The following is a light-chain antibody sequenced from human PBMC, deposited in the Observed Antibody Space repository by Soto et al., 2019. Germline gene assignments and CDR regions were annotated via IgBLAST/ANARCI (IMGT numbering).Light chain of an antibody. CDR3: QQRSNWPPM. V-gene: IGKV3-11*01. CDR1: QSVSRY. J-gene: IGKJ1*01. Sequence: EIVLTQSPATLSLSPGERATLSCRASQSVSRYLAWYQQKPGQAPRLLIYDASNRATGIPARFSGSGSGTDFTLTISSLEPEDFAVYYCQQRSNWPPMFGQGTKVEIK. CDR2: DAS.